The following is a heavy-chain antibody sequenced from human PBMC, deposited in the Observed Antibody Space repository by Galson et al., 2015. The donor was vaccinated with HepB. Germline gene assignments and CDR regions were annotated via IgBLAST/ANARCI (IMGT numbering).Heavy chain of an antibody. CDR1: GFNFNDYG. J-gene: IGHJ6*02. Sequence: SLRLSCAASGFNFNDYGLHWVRQAPGKGLEWVSGLRWNSASIGYADSVKGRFTTSSDNAKNSLYQQMNSLRPEDTALYYCAKDIGRYYDFWSGYGLTYDFGLDVWGQGTTVTVSS. CDR3: AKDIGRYYDFWSGYGLTYDFGLDV. D-gene: IGHD3-3*01. V-gene: IGHV3-9*01. CDR2: LRWNSASI.